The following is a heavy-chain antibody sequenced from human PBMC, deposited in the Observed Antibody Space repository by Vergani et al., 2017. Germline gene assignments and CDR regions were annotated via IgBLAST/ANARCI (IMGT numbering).Heavy chain of an antibody. Sequence: EVQLVESGGGLVQPGGSLRLSCAASGFTVSSNYMSWVRQAPGKGLEWVSVIYSGGSTYYADSVKGRFTISRDNAKNSLYLQMNSLRAEDTAVYYCAREELRAYYYYGMDVWGQGTTVTVSS. CDR2: IYSGGST. CDR1: GFTVSSNY. J-gene: IGHJ6*02. CDR3: AREELRAYYYYGMDV. V-gene: IGHV3-53*01. D-gene: IGHD1-7*01.